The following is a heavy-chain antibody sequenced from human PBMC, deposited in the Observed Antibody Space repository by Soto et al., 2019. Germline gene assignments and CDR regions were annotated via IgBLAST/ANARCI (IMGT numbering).Heavy chain of an antibody. Sequence: PSETLSLTCAVSGGSISSGGYSWSWIRQPPGKGLEWIGYIYHSGSTYYNPSLKSRVTISVDRSKNQFSLKLSSVTAADTAVYYCARGPYGYYEKSGNYYAEYFQHWGQGTLVTVSS. J-gene: IGHJ1*01. CDR2: IYHSGST. V-gene: IGHV4-30-2*01. CDR3: ARGPYGYYEKSGNYYAEYFQH. CDR1: GGSISSGGYS. D-gene: IGHD3-22*01.